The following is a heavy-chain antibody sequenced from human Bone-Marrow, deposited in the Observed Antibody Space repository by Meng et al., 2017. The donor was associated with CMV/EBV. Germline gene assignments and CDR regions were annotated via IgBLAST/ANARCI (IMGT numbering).Heavy chain of an antibody. CDR3: VRGFWGP. CDR2: IDQHGSEK. Sequence: GESLKISCAASGFTFSSYAMSWVRQAPGKGLEWVANIDQHGSEKYYADSVKGRFTISRDNAKNSLYLQMNSLRAEDTAMYYCVRGFWGPWGQGTLVTVSS. D-gene: IGHD3-16*01. CDR1: GFTFSSYA. J-gene: IGHJ5*02. V-gene: IGHV3-7*01.